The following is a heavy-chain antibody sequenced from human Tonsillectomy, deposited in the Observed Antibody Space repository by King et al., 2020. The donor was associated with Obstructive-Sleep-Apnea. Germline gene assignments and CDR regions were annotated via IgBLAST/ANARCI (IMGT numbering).Heavy chain of an antibody. CDR3: AHSPADSLTGYSSWNAASN. D-gene: IGHD6-13*01. CDR1: GFSLSTIGVG. J-gene: IGHJ4*02. CDR2: LYWDDDK. V-gene: IGHV2-5*02. Sequence: QITLKESGPTLVKPTQTLTLTCTFSGFSLSTIGVGVGWIRQPPGKALEWLALLYWDDDKRYIQYLKTRLTITKDTPKNQVVLTITNMDPVDTATYYCAHSPADSLTGYSSWNAASNWGQGILVTVSS.